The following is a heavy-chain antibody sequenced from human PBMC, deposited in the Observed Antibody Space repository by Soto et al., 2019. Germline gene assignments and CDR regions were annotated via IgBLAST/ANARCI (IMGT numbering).Heavy chain of an antibody. CDR1: GFTFSSYA. CDR3: ARGTLNYDFWSGPFDY. CDR2: ISYDGSNK. Sequence: SVGSLRLSCAASGFTFSSYAMHWVRQAPGKGLEWVAVISYDGSNKYYADSVKGRFTISRDNSKNTLYLQMNSLRAEDTAVYYCARGTLNYDFWSGPFDYWGQGTLVTVSS. V-gene: IGHV3-30-3*01. D-gene: IGHD3-3*01. J-gene: IGHJ4*02.